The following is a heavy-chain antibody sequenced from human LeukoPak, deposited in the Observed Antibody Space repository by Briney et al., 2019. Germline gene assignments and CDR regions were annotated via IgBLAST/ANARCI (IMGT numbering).Heavy chain of an antibody. CDR1: GGSISSYY. CDR2: MYYSGNT. V-gene: IGHV4-59*01. Sequence: SETLPHICTVSGGSISSYYWTWTQQPPGKGLEWIGYMYYSGNTNYNPSLKSRVTISVDTSKKQFSLKLNSVTAADTAVYYCARGSSNLDYWGQGTPVTVSS. J-gene: IGHJ4*02. CDR3: ARGSSNLDY. D-gene: IGHD4-11*01.